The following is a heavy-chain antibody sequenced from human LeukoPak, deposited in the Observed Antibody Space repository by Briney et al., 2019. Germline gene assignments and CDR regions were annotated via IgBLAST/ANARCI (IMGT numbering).Heavy chain of an antibody. J-gene: IGHJ4*02. CDR3: LRDLNWSLDQ. V-gene: IGHV3-23*01. Sequence: PGGSLRLSCAASGFTFTTYAMSWVRQTPGKGLEWVSAISGSGRNTYYADSVKGRFTISRDNSKNTLYLRMDSLTAEDTAVYYCLRDLNWSLDQWGQGTLVTVSS. D-gene: IGHD1-20*01. CDR1: GFTFTTYA. CDR2: ISGSGRNT.